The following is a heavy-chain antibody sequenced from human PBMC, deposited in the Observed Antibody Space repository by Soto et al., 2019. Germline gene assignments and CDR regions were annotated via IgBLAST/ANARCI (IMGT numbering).Heavy chain of an antibody. CDR2: VYHSGST. V-gene: IGHV4-4*02. Sequence: QVQLQESGPGLVKPSGTLSLTCAVSGGSISTSNWWSWVRQPPGKGLEWIGEVYHSGSTNYNPSFKSRLXXXVXXSKNQFSLKLNSVTAADTALYYCARTITSGTRFDYWGQGSLVTVSS. CDR1: GGSISTSNW. J-gene: IGHJ4*02. CDR3: ARTITSGTRFDY. D-gene: IGHD1-1*01.